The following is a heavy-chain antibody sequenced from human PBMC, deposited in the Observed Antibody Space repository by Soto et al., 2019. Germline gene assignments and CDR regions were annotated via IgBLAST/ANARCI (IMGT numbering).Heavy chain of an antibody. V-gene: IGHV4-34*01. D-gene: IGHD6-13*01. CDR1: GGSFSDHY. CDR2: INHSGNT. Sequence: QVQLQQWGAGLLKPSETLSLTCAVYGGSFSDHYWSWIRQPPGKGLEWIGEINHSGNTNYNPSLKRRGTISVDTSKTQLSLEMKSVTAADTAMYYCARRTYASGWYFDYWAQGTLVTVSS. J-gene: IGHJ4*02. CDR3: ARRTYASGWYFDY.